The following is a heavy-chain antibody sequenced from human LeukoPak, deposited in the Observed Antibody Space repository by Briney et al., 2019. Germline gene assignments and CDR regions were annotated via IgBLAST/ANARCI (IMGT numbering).Heavy chain of an antibody. V-gene: IGHV1-69*13. CDR2: IIPIFGTA. D-gene: IGHD2-21*02. CDR3: ARGGLAYCGGDCYNVDY. J-gene: IGHJ4*02. Sequence: GASVKVSCKVSGYTLTKLSMHWVRQAPGKGLEWMGGIIPIFGTANYAQKFQGRVTITADESTSTAYMELSSLRSEDTAVYYCARGGLAYCGGDCYNVDYWGQGTLVTVSS. CDR1: GYTLTKLS.